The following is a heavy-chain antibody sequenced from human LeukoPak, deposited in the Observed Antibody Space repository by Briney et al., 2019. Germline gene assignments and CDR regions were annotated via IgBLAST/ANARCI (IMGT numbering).Heavy chain of an antibody. Sequence: GESLKISCKGSGYSFTSYWIGWVRQMPGKGLEWMGIIYPGDSDTRYSPSFQGQVTISADKSISTAYLQWSSLKASDTAMYYCATQYYDFWSGYSSFGYWGLGTLVTVSS. D-gene: IGHD3-3*01. CDR2: IYPGDSDT. CDR1: GYSFTSYW. V-gene: IGHV5-51*01. CDR3: ATQYYDFWSGYSSFGY. J-gene: IGHJ4*02.